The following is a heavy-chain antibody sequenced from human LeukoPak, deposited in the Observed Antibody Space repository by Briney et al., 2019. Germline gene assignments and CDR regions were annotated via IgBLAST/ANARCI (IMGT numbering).Heavy chain of an antibody. CDR3: ARDNERRGYSYGITFDY. J-gene: IGHJ4*02. Sequence: SETLSLTCAVSGGSISSSNWWSWVRQPPGKGLEWIGEIYHSGSTNYNPSLKSRITISVDKSKNQFSLKLSSVTAADTAVYYCARDNERRGYSYGITFDYWGQGTLVTVSS. CDR1: GGSISSSNW. V-gene: IGHV4-4*02. CDR2: IYHSGST. D-gene: IGHD5-18*01.